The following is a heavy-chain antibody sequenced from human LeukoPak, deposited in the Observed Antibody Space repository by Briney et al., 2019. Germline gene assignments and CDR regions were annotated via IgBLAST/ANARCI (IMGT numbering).Heavy chain of an antibody. V-gene: IGHV1-18*01. CDR2: ISAYNGNT. CDR3: ARAGYSYGYEYYYYGMDV. J-gene: IGHJ6*02. Sequence: ASVKVSCKASGYTFTSYDISWVRQAPGQGLEWMGWISAYNGNTNYAQKLQGRVTMTTDTSTSTAYMELRSLRSDDTAVYYCARAGYSYGYEYYYYGMDVWGQGTTVTVSS. D-gene: IGHD5-18*01. CDR1: GYTFTSYD.